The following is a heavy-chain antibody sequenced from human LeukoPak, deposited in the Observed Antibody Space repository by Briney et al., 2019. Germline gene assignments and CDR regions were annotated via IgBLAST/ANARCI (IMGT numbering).Heavy chain of an antibody. CDR3: ARDLHSLAAGFDY. CDR2: ISSSGSTI. Sequence: GGSLRLSCAASGFTFSDYYISWIRQAPGKGLEWVSYISSSGSTIYYADSVKGRFTISRDNAKNSLYLRMNSLRAEDTAVYYCARDLHSLAAGFDYWGQGTLVTVSS. J-gene: IGHJ4*02. D-gene: IGHD6-19*01. CDR1: GFTFSDYY. V-gene: IGHV3-11*04.